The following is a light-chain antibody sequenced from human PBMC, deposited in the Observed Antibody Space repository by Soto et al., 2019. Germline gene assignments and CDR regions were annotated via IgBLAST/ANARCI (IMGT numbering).Light chain of an antibody. V-gene: IGLV1-47*01. CDR3: AAWDDSMSGYV. CDR1: SSNIGSDY. CDR2: RNN. J-gene: IGLJ1*01. Sequence: QSVLTQPPSASGTPGQRVTISCSGSSSNIGSDYVYWYQQFPGTAPKLLIYRNNQRPSGVPDRFSGSKSGTSASLAISGLRSEDEADYYCAAWDDSMSGYVFGTGPKVTVL.